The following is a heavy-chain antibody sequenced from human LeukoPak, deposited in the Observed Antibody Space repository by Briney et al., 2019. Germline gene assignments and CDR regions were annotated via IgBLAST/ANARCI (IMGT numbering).Heavy chain of an antibody. D-gene: IGHD3-3*01. V-gene: IGHV1-2*04. CDR1: GYTFTGYY. Sequence: GASVKVSCKASGYTFTGYYMHWVRQAPGQGLEWMGWINPNSGGTNYAQKFQGWVTMTRDTSISTAYMELSRLRSDDTAVYYCARDDSPDTSDSFLDAYAIWGQGTLVTVSS. CDR2: INPNSGGT. CDR3: ARDDSPDTSDSFLDAYAI. J-gene: IGHJ3*02.